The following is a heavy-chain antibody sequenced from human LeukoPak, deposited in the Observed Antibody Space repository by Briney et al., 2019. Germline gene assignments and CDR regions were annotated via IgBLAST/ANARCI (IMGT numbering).Heavy chain of an antibody. CDR1: GGSFSGYY. Sequence: SETLSLTCAVYGGSFSGYYWSWIRQPPGKGLEWIGEINHSGSTNYNPSLKSRVTISVDTSKNQFSLKLSSVTAADTAVYYCARHWGDYAWGSYRHYGFDYWGPGTLVTVSS. V-gene: IGHV4-34*01. CDR3: ARHWGDYAWGSYRHYGFDY. CDR2: INHSGST. D-gene: IGHD3-16*02. J-gene: IGHJ4*02.